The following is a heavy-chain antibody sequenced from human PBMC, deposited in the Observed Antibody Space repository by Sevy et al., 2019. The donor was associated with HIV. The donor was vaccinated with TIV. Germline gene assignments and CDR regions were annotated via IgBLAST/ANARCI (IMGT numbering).Heavy chain of an antibody. D-gene: IGHD3-3*01. Sequence: GGSLRLSCAASGFTFSSYSMNWVRQAPGKGLEWVSSISSSSSYIYYADSVKGRFTISRDNAKNSLYLQMNSLRAEDTAVYYCARDWSHGITIFGVVTNYYYGMDVWGQWTTVTVSS. CDR1: GFTFSSYS. V-gene: IGHV3-21*01. CDR3: ARDWSHGITIFGVVTNYYYGMDV. CDR2: ISSSSSYI. J-gene: IGHJ6*02.